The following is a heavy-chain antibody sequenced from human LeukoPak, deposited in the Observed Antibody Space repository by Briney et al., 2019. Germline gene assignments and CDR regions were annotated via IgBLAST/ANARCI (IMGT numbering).Heavy chain of an antibody. CDR3: AREYYYDSSGYYSYDAFDI. D-gene: IGHD3-22*01. Sequence: VSVKVSCKASGYTFTSYYMHWVRQAPGQGLEWMGIINPSGGSTSYAQKFQGRVTMTRDTSTSTVYMELSSLRSEDTAVYYCAREYYYDSSGYYSYDAFDIWGQGTMVTVSS. V-gene: IGHV1-46*01. CDR2: INPSGGST. J-gene: IGHJ3*02. CDR1: GYTFTSYY.